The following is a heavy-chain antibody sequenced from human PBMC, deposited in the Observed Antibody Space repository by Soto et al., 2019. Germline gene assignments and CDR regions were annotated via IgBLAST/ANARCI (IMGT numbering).Heavy chain of an antibody. J-gene: IGHJ6*02. D-gene: IGHD3-3*01. Sequence: GSLRLSCAASGFTFSSYAMHWVRQAPGKGLEWVAVISYDGSNKYYADSVKGRFTISRDNSKNTLYLQMNSLRAEDTAVYYCAREYDFWSGYEYYGMDVWGQGTTVTVSS. CDR2: ISYDGSNK. CDR3: AREYDFWSGYEYYGMDV. V-gene: IGHV3-30-3*01. CDR1: GFTFSSYA.